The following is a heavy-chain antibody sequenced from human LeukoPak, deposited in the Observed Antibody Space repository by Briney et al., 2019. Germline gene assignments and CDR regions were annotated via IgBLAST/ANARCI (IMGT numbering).Heavy chain of an antibody. CDR1: GGTFSIYA. CDR3: ATAGETDCSSTSCYTEGLGYYYYGMDV. V-gene: IGHV1-69*13. CDR2: IIPIFGTA. D-gene: IGHD2-2*02. J-gene: IGHJ6*04. Sequence: VASVKVSCKASGGTFSIYAISWVRQAPGQGLEWMGEIIPIFGTANYAQTFQGRVTITADESTSTAYMELSSLRSEDTAVYYCATAGETDCSSTSCYTEGLGYYYYGMDVWGKGTTVTVSS.